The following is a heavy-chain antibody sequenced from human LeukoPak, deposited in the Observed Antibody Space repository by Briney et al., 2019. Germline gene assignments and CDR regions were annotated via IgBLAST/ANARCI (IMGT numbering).Heavy chain of an antibody. CDR2: MYPGDSDT. Sequence: GESLKISCKGSGYSFSTYWIGWVRQMPGEGLEWMGIMYPGDSDTRYSPSFQGQVTISADKSINTAYLQWSSLKASDTAMYYCARFSATYYFDYWGQGTLVTVSS. CDR1: GYSFSTYW. V-gene: IGHV5-51*01. CDR3: ARFSATYYFDY. D-gene: IGHD1-1*01. J-gene: IGHJ4*02.